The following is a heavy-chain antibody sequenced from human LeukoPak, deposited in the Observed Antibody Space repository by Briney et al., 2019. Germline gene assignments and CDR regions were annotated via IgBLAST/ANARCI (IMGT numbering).Heavy chain of an antibody. V-gene: IGHV4-38-2*02. CDR2: IYHSGST. D-gene: IGHD6-13*01. CDR3: AKGSSSWLLVSANDAFDI. J-gene: IGHJ3*02. CDR1: GYSISRGYY. Sequence: SETLSLTCTVSGYSISRGYYWGWIRQPPGKGLEWIGSIYHSGSTYYNPSLKSRVTISVDTSKNQFSLKLSSVTAADTAVYYCAKGSSSWLLVSANDAFDIWGQGTMVTVSS.